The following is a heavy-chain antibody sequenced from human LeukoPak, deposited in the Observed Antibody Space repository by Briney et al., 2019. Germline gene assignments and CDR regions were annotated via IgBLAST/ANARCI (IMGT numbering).Heavy chain of an antibody. J-gene: IGHJ4*02. CDR2: ITPNADIT. Sequence: ASVKVSCKASGYTFTGYCVHWVRQAPGQGLEWIGRITPNADITTYAQKFQGRVTVTRDTSINTVSMELSSLRSGDTAVYYCVRSRLDGYDSGGYLYYFDYWGQGTLVTVSS. CDR3: VRSRLDGYDSGGYLYYFDY. CDR1: GYTFTGYC. D-gene: IGHD3-22*01. V-gene: IGHV1-2*06.